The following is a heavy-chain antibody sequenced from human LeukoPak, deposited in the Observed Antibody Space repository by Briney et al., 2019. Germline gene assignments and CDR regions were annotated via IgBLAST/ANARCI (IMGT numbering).Heavy chain of an antibody. Sequence: PSETLSLTCTVSGGXISSFYCSWIRQPPGKGLEWIGYIFYSGSTNYNPSLKSRVTMSVDTSKSQFSLKLSSVTAADTAVYYCARHVSTGGIDAFDIWGQGTMVTVSS. V-gene: IGHV4-59*08. D-gene: IGHD2-15*01. CDR1: GGXISSFY. CDR2: IFYSGST. CDR3: ARHVSTGGIDAFDI. J-gene: IGHJ3*02.